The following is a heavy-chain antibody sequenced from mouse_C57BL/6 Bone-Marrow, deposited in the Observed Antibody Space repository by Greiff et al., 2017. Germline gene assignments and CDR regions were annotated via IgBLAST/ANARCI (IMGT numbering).Heavy chain of an antibody. D-gene: IGHD2-3*01. V-gene: IGHV5-15*01. CDR1: GFTFSDYG. CDR2: ISNLAYSI. J-gene: IGHJ4*01. CDR3: ARHLFMDY. Sequence: EVQGVESGGGLVQPGGSLKLSCAASGFTFSDYGMAWVRQSPRKGPEWVAFISNLAYSIYYADTVTGRFTLSRENAKNTLYLEMSSLRSEDTAMYYCARHLFMDYWGQGTSVTVSS.